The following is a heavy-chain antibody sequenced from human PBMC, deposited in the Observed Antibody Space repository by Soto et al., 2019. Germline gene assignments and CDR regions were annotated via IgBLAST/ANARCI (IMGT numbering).Heavy chain of an antibody. CDR3: VWGYCSSTSCYNWFDP. V-gene: IGHV3-21*01. CDR2: ISSTSSYI. D-gene: IGHD2-2*01. Sequence: PGGSLRLSCAASGFTFSSYSMNWVRQAPGKGLEWVSSISSTSSYIYYADSVKGRFSISRDNAKNSLYLQMNSLRAEDTAVYYCVWGYCSSTSCYNWFDPWGQGTLVTV. J-gene: IGHJ5*02. CDR1: GFTFSSYS.